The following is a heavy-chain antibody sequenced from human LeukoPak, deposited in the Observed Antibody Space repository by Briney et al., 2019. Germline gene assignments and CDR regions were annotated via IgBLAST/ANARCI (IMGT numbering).Heavy chain of an antibody. CDR1: GFTFTDYY. D-gene: IGHD4-23*01. CDR2: INPHSGVT. V-gene: IGHV1-2*02. J-gene: IGHJ4*02. Sequence: ASVKVSCKTSGFTFTDYYIHWVRLAPGQGLEWMGYINPHSGVTSFPQRFRGRVTLTTDTSISAAYMDLSSLTSDDTAIYYCVREGNQVLTKNFDLGGQGALVTVSS. CDR3: VREGNQVLTKNFDL.